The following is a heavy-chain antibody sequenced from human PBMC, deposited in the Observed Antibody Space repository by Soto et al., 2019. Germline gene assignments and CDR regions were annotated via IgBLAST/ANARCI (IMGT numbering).Heavy chain of an antibody. Sequence: EVQLVESGGGLVKPGGSLRLSCAASGFTFSSYSMNWVRQAPGKGLEWVSSISSSSSYIYYADSVKGRFTISRDNAKNSLYLQMNSLRAEDTAVYYCARDYDGKLERTDWFDPWGQGTLVTVSS. CDR1: GFTFSSYS. J-gene: IGHJ5*02. CDR2: ISSSSSYI. V-gene: IGHV3-21*01. CDR3: ARDYDGKLERTDWFDP. D-gene: IGHD1-1*01.